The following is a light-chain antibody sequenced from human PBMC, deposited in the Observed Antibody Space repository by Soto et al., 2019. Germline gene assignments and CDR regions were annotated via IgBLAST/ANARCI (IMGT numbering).Light chain of an antibody. CDR2: GIS. Sequence: EMVMTQSPATLSVSPGETATLSCRASQSLTSYLAWYQQKPDQAPRLLIYGISTRATDIPARFSGSGSGTEFTLTISSLQSEDFAVYYCQQYNNWPLTFGGGTKVDIK. V-gene: IGKV3-15*01. J-gene: IGKJ4*01. CDR3: QQYNNWPLT. CDR1: QSLTSY.